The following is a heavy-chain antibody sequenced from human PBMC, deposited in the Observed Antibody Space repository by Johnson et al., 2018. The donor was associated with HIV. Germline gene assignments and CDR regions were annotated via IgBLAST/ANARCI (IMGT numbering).Heavy chain of an antibody. CDR3: ARAVGAGGI. CDR1: GFAVSSNY. D-gene: IGHD1-26*01. V-gene: IGHV3-66*01. CDR2: LYSAGST. Sequence: VQLVESGGGLVQPGGSLRLSCAASGFAVSSNYMNWVRQTPGKGLEWVSILYSAGSTYYADSVKGRFTISRDNSKNTLYPQMDSRRAEDTAVYYCARAVGAGGIWGQGTMVTVSS. J-gene: IGHJ3*02.